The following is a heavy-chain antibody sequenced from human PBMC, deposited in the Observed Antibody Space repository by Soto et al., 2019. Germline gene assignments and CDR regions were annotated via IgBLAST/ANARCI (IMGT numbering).Heavy chain of an antibody. D-gene: IGHD1-7*01. CDR2: ISSIGGST. Sequence: HPGGSLRLSCSASGFTFSSYAMYWVRQAPGKGLEYVSAISSIGGSTYYADSVKGRFTISRDSSKNTLYFQMSSLRFEDTAVYYCVKVGPAGSTFDYWGQGTLVTVSS. V-gene: IGHV3-64D*06. CDR3: VKVGPAGSTFDY. CDR1: GFTFSSYA. J-gene: IGHJ4*02.